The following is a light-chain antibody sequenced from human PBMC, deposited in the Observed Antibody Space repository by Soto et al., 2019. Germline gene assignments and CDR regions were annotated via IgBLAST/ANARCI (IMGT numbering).Light chain of an antibody. CDR2: WAS. Sequence: DIVMTQSPDSLAVSLGERATINCKSSQSVLYSSNNKNYLAWYQQKPGQPPMLLIYWASTRESGVPDRFSGSGSGTDFTLTISSLQAEDVAVYYCQQYYSTPYTFGQGTKPEIK. J-gene: IGKJ2*01. CDR3: QQYYSTPYT. CDR1: QSVLYSSNNKNY. V-gene: IGKV4-1*01.